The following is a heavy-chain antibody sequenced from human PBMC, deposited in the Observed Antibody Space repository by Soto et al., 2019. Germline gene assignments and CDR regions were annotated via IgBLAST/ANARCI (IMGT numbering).Heavy chain of an antibody. CDR3: ARETSEEAFDI. J-gene: IGHJ3*02. CDR1: GCTFSTYA. CDR2: ISSSSSYI. V-gene: IGHV3-21*01. Sequence: PGGSLRLSCAASGCTFSTYAMIWVRQAPGKGLEWVSSISSSSSYIYYVDSVKGRFTISRDNAKNSLYLQMNTLRAEDTAVYYCARETSEEAFDIWGQGTMVTVSS.